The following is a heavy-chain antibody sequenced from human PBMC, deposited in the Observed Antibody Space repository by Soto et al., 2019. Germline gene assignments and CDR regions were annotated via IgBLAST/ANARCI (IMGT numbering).Heavy chain of an antibody. CDR2: IFHTGGT. J-gene: IGHJ2*01. CDR3: ARTCLAIRTPANASVFWY. V-gene: IGHV4-38-2*01. D-gene: IGHD2-2*01. Sequence: PSETLSLTCAVSASSISRAYFWGWIRQPPGKGLEWIATIFHTGGTYYNPSLKSRVTISVDTSNNQFSLRLNSVTAADTALYFCARTCLAIRTPANASVFWY. CDR1: ASSISRAYF.